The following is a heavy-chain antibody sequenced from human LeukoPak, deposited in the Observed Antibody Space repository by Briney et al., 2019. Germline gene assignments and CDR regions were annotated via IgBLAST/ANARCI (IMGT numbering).Heavy chain of an antibody. CDR2: INPKSGGT. CDR1: GCTFSGYY. J-gene: IGHJ5*02. CDR3: ARGPGLTAILNWFDP. Sequence: ASVKVSCKASGCTFSGYYMHWVRQAPGQGREWMGWINPKSGGTNYAQKFQGRVTMTRDTSISTVYMELSRLRSDDTAVYNCARGPGLTAILNWFDPWGQGTLVTVSS. V-gene: IGHV1-2*02. D-gene: IGHD1-14*01.